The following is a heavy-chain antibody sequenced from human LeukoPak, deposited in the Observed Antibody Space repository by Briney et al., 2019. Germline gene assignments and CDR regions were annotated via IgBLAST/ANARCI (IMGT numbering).Heavy chain of an antibody. Sequence: SVKVSCKASGGTFSSYAISWVRQAPGQGLEWMGRIIPIFGTANYAQKFQGRVTITTDESTSTAYMELSSLRSEDPAVYYCAKRGYSYGDFDYWGQGTLVTVSS. CDR3: AKRGYSYGDFDY. CDR1: GGTFSSYA. CDR2: IIPIFGTA. D-gene: IGHD5-18*01. V-gene: IGHV1-69*05. J-gene: IGHJ4*02.